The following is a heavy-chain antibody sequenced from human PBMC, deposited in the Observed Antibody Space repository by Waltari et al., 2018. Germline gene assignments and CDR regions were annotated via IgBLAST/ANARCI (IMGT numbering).Heavy chain of an antibody. CDR2: ISSSSSYI. CDR3: ARRSSLYNWFDP. Sequence: EVQLVESGGGLVKPGGSLRLSCAASGFTFSSYSMNWVRQAPGKGLEWVSSISSSSSYIYYADSVKGRFTISRDNAKNSLYLQMNSLRAEDTAVYYCARRSSLYNWFDPWGQGTLVTVSS. CDR1: GFTFSSYS. V-gene: IGHV3-21*01. J-gene: IGHJ5*02.